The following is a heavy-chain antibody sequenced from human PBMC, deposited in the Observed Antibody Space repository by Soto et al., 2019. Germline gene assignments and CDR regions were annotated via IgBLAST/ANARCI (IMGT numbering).Heavy chain of an antibody. V-gene: IGHV4-39*01. J-gene: IGHJ3*02. D-gene: IGHD3-9*01. CDR2: IYYSGST. CDR3: ARSYYDILTGYYRGDAFDI. CDR1: GGSISSSSYY. Sequence: QLQLQESGPGLVKPSETLSLTCTVSGGSISSSSYYWGWIRQPPGKGLEWIGSIYYSGSTYYNPSLKRRVTISVDTSKNQSSLKLSSVTAADTAVYYCARSYYDILTGYYRGDAFDIWGQGTMVTVSS.